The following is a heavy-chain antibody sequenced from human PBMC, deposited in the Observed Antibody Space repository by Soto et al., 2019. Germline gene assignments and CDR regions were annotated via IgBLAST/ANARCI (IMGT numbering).Heavy chain of an antibody. J-gene: IGHJ6*02. Sequence: ETLSLTCIVSGDSVTSGSYYWTWLRQPPGKGLEWIGYISYTGRTKYNPSLQSRVTISVDTSKNDFSLNLSSVTAADTAVYFCAREWGLLPYYVMNVWGHGTAVTVSS. CDR1: GDSVTSGSYY. D-gene: IGHD7-27*01. CDR3: AREWGLLPYYVMNV. CDR2: ISYTGRT. V-gene: IGHV4-61*03.